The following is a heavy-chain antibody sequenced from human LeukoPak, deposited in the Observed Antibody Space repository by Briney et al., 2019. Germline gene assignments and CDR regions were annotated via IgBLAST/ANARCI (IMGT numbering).Heavy chain of an antibody. D-gene: IGHD6-13*01. CDR3: AKDHSSSWYGYYDYMDV. J-gene: IGHJ6*03. CDR1: GFTFSSYG. Sequence: GGSLRLSCAASGFTFSSYGMHWVRQAPGKGLEWVAVISYDGSNKYYADSVKGRFTISRDNSKNTLYLQMTSLRAEDTAVYYCAKDHSSSWYGYYDYMDVWGKGPTVTVSS. CDR2: ISYDGSNK. V-gene: IGHV3-30*18.